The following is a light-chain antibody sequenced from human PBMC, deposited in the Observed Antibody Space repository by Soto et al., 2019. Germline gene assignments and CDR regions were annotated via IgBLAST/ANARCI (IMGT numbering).Light chain of an antibody. J-gene: IGLJ1*01. V-gene: IGLV2-14*01. CDR3: SSYTSSSTNV. CDR2: EVS. CDR1: SSDVGGYNY. Sequence: QSALTQPASVSGSPGQSITISCTGTSSDVGGYNYVSWYQQHPGKAPKLMFYEVSNRPSGVSNRFSGSKSGNTASLTISGLLAEDEADYYCSSYTSSSTNVFGTGTKLTVL.